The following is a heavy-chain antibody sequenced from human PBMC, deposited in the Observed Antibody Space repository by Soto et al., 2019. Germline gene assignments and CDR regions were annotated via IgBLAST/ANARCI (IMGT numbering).Heavy chain of an antibody. CDR3: AREGLWFGELLDPFFDY. CDR2: ISYDGSNK. V-gene: IGHV3-30-3*01. J-gene: IGHJ4*02. D-gene: IGHD3-10*01. CDR1: GFTFSSYA. Sequence: EGTLSLSCAASGFTFSSYAMHCVRQAPGKALEWVAVISYDGSNKYYADSVKGRFTISRDNSKNTLYLQMNSLRAEDTAVYYCAREGLWFGELLDPFFDYWGQGTLVTVSS.